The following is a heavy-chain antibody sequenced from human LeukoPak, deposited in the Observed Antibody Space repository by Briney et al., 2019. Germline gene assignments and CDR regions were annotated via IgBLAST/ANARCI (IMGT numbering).Heavy chain of an antibody. J-gene: IGHJ3*02. CDR3: ARFGLGKHIEVAGIPFDI. D-gene: IGHD6-19*01. Sequence: ASVKVSCKTSGYTFSEYYIYWVRQAPGQGLEWMGWISAYNGNTNYAQKLQGRVTMTTDTSTSTAYMELRSLRSDDTAVYYCARFGLGKHIEVAGIPFDIWGQGTMVTVSS. CDR2: ISAYNGNT. CDR1: GYTFSEYY. V-gene: IGHV1-18*01.